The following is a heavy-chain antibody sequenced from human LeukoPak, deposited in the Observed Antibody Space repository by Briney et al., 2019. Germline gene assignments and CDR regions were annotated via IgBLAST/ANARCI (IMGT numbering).Heavy chain of an antibody. V-gene: IGHV7-4-1*02. CDR1: GYTFTSYA. CDR2: IDTNTGNP. CDR3: ARSSAAGYFDY. Sequence: ASVKVSCKASGYTFTSYAMNWVRQAPGQGLEWMGWIDTNTGNPTYAQGFTGRFVFSLDTSVSTAYLQISSLKAKDTAVYYCARSSAAGYFDYWGQGTLVTVSS. J-gene: IGHJ4*02. D-gene: IGHD6-13*01.